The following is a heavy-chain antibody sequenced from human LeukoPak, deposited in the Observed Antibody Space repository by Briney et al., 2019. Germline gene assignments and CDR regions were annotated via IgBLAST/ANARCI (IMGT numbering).Heavy chain of an antibody. J-gene: IGHJ6*02. Sequence: GASVKLSCKASGGTFSSYDISLVRHAPAQGLEWMGRIIPILGIANYAQKFQGRVTITADKSTSTAYMELSRLRSADTAVYYCARDGYCSGGSCYGHYDYYGMDVWGQGTTVTVSS. V-gene: IGHV1-69*04. D-gene: IGHD2-15*01. CDR3: ARDGYCSGGSCYGHYDYYGMDV. CDR2: IIPILGIA. CDR1: GGTFSSYD.